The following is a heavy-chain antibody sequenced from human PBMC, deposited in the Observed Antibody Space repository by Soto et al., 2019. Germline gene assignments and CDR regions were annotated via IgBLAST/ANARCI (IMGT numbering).Heavy chain of an antibody. CDR1: GFTFSSYG. D-gene: IGHD3-22*01. V-gene: IGHV3-30*18. CDR3: AKPNYYDSSGPPEPGPFQH. CDR2: ISYDGSNK. J-gene: IGHJ1*01. Sequence: PGGSLRLSCAASGFTFSSYGMHWVRQAPGKGLEWVAVISYDGSNKYYAGSVKGRSTISRDNSKNTLYLQMNSLRAEDTAVYYCAKPNYYDSSGPPEPGPFQHWGQGTLVTVSS.